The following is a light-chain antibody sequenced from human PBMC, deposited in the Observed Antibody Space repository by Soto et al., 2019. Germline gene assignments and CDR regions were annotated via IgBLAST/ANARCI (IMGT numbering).Light chain of an antibody. CDR3: QQYDIWPPT. V-gene: IGKV3-15*01. J-gene: IGKJ1*01. CDR1: QSVSSN. CDR2: GAS. Sequence: VMTQSPAILSVSPGERATLSCRASQSVSSNLACFQQKPGQTPRLLFNGASTRATGIPARFTGSGSGTEFILTISSLQSEDFAVYYCQQYDIWPPTFGQRTKVDIK.